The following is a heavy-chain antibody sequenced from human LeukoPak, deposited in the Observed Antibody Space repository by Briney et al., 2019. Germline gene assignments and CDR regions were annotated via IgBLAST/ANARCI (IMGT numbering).Heavy chain of an antibody. Sequence: PSETLSLTCTVSGGSISSYYWSWIRQPPGKGLEWIGYIYTSGSTNYNPSLKSRVTISVDTSKNQFSLKLSSVTAADAAVHYCARHGAGYCSSTSCLENWFDPWGQGTLVTVSS. V-gene: IGHV4-4*09. CDR1: GGSISSYY. CDR3: ARHGAGYCSSTSCLENWFDP. D-gene: IGHD2-2*01. J-gene: IGHJ5*02. CDR2: IYTSGST.